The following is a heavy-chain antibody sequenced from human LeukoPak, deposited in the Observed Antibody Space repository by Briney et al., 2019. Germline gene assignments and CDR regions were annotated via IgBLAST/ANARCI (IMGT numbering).Heavy chain of an antibody. D-gene: IGHD3-9*01. V-gene: IGHV1-24*01. CDR3: ANILTGLSYYGMDV. CDR2: FDPEDGET. J-gene: IGHJ6*02. Sequence: GASVKVSCKVSGYTLTELSMHWVRQAPGKGLEWMGGFDPEDGETIYAQKFQGRVTMTEDTSTDTAYMELSSLRSEDTAVYYCANILTGLSYYGMDVWGQGTTVTVSS. CDR1: GYTLTELS.